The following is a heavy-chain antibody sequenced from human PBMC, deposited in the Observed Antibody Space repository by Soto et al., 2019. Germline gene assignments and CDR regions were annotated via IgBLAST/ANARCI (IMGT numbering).Heavy chain of an antibody. Sequence: QVQLVESGGGVVQPGTSLRLSCAASGCTFSTHGMHWVRQSPGKGLEWVANIAYDGSKRSYGDPVKGRFIVSRHNPKKTLYLEMNSLRHEDTGVYFCARDRGGSWTFDYWGQGVRVTVSS. CDR1: GCTFSTHG. CDR2: IAYDGSKR. V-gene: IGHV3-30*03. J-gene: IGHJ4*02. D-gene: IGHD3-3*01. CDR3: ARDRGGSWTFDY.